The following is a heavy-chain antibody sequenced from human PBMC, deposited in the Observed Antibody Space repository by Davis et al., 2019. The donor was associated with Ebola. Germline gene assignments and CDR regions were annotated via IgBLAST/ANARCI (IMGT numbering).Heavy chain of an antibody. Sequence: GESLKISCAASGFTFSSYGMHWVRQAPGKGLEWVAVISYDVSNKYYADSVKGRFTISRDNSKNTLYLQMNSLRAEDTAVYYCAKSAGITFGGVIVYYFDYWGQGTLVTVSS. CDR2: ISYDVSNK. J-gene: IGHJ4*02. CDR3: AKSAGITFGGVIVYYFDY. CDR1: GFTFSSYG. D-gene: IGHD3-16*02. V-gene: IGHV3-30*18.